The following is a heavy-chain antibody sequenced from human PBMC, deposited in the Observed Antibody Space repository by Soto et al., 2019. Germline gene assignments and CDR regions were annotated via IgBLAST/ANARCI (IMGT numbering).Heavy chain of an antibody. CDR1: GFTFSSYA. D-gene: IGHD3-10*01. J-gene: IGHJ6*02. CDR2: ISGSGGST. CDR3: AKCYYGPGTGTFTYYYYGLDV. Sequence: LRLSCAASGFTFSSYAMSWVRQAPGKGLEWVSAISGSGGSTYYADSVKGRFTISRDNSKNTLYLQMNSLRAEDTAVYYCAKCYYGPGTGTFTYYYYGLDVWGQGTTVTVSS. V-gene: IGHV3-23*01.